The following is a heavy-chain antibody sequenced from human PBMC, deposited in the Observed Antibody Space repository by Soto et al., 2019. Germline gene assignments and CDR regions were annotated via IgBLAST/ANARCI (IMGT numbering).Heavy chain of an antibody. CDR1: GGTFSSYA. D-gene: IGHD5-18*01. J-gene: IGHJ4*02. Sequence: SVKVSCKASGGTFSSYAISWVRQAPGQGLEWMGGIIPIFGTANYAQKFQGRVTITADKSTSTAYMELSSLRSEDTAVYYCARPPSDTAMGYFDYWGQGTLVTVSS. CDR3: ARPPSDTAMGYFDY. V-gene: IGHV1-69*06. CDR2: IIPIFGTA.